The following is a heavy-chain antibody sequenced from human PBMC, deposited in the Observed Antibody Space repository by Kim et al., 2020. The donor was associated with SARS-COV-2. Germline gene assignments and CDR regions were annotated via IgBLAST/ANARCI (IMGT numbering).Heavy chain of an antibody. Sequence: GGSLRLSCAASGFTFSGSAMHWVRQASGKGLEWVGRIRSKANSYATAYAASVKGRFTISRDDSKNTAYPQMNSLKTEDTAVYYCTRPRVLRFLEWLPQPDYYYYMDVWGKGTTVSVSS. V-gene: IGHV3-73*01. D-gene: IGHD3-3*01. J-gene: IGHJ6*03. CDR3: TRPRVLRFLEWLPQPDYYYYMDV. CDR2: IRSKANSYAT. CDR1: GFTFSGSA.